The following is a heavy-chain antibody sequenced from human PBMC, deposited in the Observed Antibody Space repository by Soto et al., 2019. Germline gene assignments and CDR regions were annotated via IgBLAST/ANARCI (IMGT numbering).Heavy chain of an antibody. Sequence: PGGSLRLSCAASGFTFSSYAMHWVRQAPGKGLEWVAVISYDGSNKYYADSVKGRFTISRDNSKNTLYLQMNSLRAEDTGVYYCALTRRSSLLEVAGPGFEYWGQGTLVTVSS. CDR3: ALTRRSSLLEVAGPGFEY. CDR1: GFTFSSYA. CDR2: ISYDGSNK. D-gene: IGHD6-19*01. V-gene: IGHV3-30-3*01. J-gene: IGHJ4*02.